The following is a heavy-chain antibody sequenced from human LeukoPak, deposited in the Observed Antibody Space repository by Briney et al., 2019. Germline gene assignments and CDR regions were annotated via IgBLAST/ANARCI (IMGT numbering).Heavy chain of an antibody. CDR1: GFTFDDYG. CDR2: INWNGGST. CDR3: AGVHSSSWNYDAFDI. V-gene: IGHV3-20*04. J-gene: IGHJ3*02. Sequence: GGSLGLSCAASGFTFDDYGMSWVRQAPGKGLEWVSGINWNGGSTGYADSVKGRFTISRDNAKNSLYLQMNSLRAEDTALYYCAGVHSSSWNYDAFDIWGQGTMVTVSS. D-gene: IGHD6-13*01.